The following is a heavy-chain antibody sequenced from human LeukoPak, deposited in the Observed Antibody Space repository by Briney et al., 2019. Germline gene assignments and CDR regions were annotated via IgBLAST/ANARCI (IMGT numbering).Heavy chain of an antibody. CDR1: GYTFTSYD. Sequence: GASVKVSCKASGYTFTSYDINWVRQATGQGLEWMGWINPNSGGTNYPQKFQGRVTMTRDTSITTAYMELSSLRSDDTAVYYCARDSRYSTNWYDYWGQGTLVTVSS. V-gene: IGHV1-2*02. CDR2: INPNSGGT. J-gene: IGHJ5*01. D-gene: IGHD6-13*01. CDR3: ARDSRYSTNWYDY.